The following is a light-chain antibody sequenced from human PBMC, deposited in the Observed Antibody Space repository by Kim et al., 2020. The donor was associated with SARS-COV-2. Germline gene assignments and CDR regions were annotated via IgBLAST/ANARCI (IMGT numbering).Light chain of an antibody. V-gene: IGLV4-69*01. CDR1: SGHSTYV. CDR3: QTWTTGIRV. J-gene: IGLJ3*02. CDR2: LKSDGSL. Sequence: QLVLTQSPSASASLGASVKLTCTLSSGHSTYVIAWHQQQPEKGPRYLMKLKSDGSLTKGDGIPDRFSGSSSGAERYLTISSLQSEDEADYYCQTWTTGIRVFGGGTQLTVL.